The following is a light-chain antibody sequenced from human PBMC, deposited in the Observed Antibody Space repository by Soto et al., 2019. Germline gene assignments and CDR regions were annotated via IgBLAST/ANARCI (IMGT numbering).Light chain of an antibody. CDR1: QSISSW. CDR2: KAS. CDR3: QKYNSYLIT. J-gene: IGKJ5*01. Sequence: DIQMTQSPSTLSASVGDRVTITCRASQSISSWLAWYQQKPGKAPKLLIYKASSLESGVPSRFSGSGSGTEFTLTISSLQPDDFATYYCQKYNSYLITFGQGTRLKI. V-gene: IGKV1-5*03.